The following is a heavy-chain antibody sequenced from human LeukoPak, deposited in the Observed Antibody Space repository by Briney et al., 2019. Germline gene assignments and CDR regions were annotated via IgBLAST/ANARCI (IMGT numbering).Heavy chain of an antibody. CDR3: ARQEGAAAGLF. D-gene: IGHD6-13*01. Sequence: PSETLSLTCTVSGGSISSSSYYWGWLRQPPGKGLEWIGSIYYSGSTYYNPSLKRRVPISVETPKNQFSLTLSSVPAADTAVYYCARQEGAAAGLFWGQGTLVTVSS. J-gene: IGHJ4*02. CDR1: GGSISSSSYY. V-gene: IGHV4-39*01. CDR2: IYYSGST.